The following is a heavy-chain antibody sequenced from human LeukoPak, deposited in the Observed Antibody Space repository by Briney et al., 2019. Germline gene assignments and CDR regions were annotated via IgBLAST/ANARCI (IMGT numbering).Heavy chain of an antibody. CDR1: GDTFSSYA. D-gene: IGHD2-2*01. Sequence: SVKVSCKASGDTFSSYAISWVRQAPGQGLEWMGGIIPIFGTANYAQKFQGRVTITTDESTSTAYMVLSSLRSDDTAVYYCARGGGPYASTGFFAGPYDYWGQGTLVSVSS. CDR3: ARGGGPYASTGFFAGPYDY. CDR2: IIPIFGTA. J-gene: IGHJ4*02. V-gene: IGHV1-69*05.